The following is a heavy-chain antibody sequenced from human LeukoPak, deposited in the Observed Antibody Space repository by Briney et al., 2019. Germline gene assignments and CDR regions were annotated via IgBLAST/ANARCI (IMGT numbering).Heavy chain of an antibody. V-gene: IGHV4-59*12. CDR1: GGSISSYY. CDR2: IYYSGST. J-gene: IGHJ6*02. Sequence: SETLSLTCTVSGGSISSYYWSWIRQPPGKGLEWLGYIYYSGSTNYNPSLKSRVTISVDTSKNQFSLKLSSVTAADTAVYYCARGRGTAMVRGTGYYGMDVWGQGTTVTVSS. CDR3: ARGRGTAMVRGTGYYGMDV. D-gene: IGHD5-18*01.